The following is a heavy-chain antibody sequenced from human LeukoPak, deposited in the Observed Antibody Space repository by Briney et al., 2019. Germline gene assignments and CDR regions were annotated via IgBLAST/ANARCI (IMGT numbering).Heavy chain of an antibody. Sequence: SGTLSLTCAVSGDSISTNHWWSWVRQPPGKGLEWIGEVYHSGSTNYNPSLKSRVTISVDKSKNLFSLKLTSVTAADTAMYYCASARGDYWGQETLVTVSS. J-gene: IGHJ4*02. CDR1: GDSISTNHW. CDR2: VYHSGST. CDR3: ASARGDY. V-gene: IGHV4-4*02.